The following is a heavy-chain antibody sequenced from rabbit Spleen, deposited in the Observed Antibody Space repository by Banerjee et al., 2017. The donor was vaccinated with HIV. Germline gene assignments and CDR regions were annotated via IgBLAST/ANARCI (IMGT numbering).Heavy chain of an antibody. CDR1: GIDFSSYW. J-gene: IGHJ4*01. CDR2: IYAGSSGDT. CDR3: ARDLDGVIGWNFGW. D-gene: IGHD1-1*01. Sequence: QQQLEESGGGLVKPGGTLTLTCKASGIDFSSYWMCWVRQAPGKGLEWIACIYAGSSGDTYYASWAKGRFTISKTSSTTVTLQVTSLTAADTATYFCARDLDGVIGWNFGWWGPGTLVTVS. V-gene: IGHV1S45*01.